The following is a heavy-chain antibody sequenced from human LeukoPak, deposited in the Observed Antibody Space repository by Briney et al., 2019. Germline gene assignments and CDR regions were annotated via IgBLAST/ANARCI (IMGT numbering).Heavy chain of an antibody. J-gene: IGHJ5*02. CDR1: GYTFTSYG. D-gene: IGHD3-22*01. V-gene: IGHV1-18*01. CDR2: ISAYNGHT. CDR3: ARDHQWLFKGWFDP. Sequence: ASVKVSCKASGYTFTSYGISWVRQAPGQGLEWMGGISAYNGHTNYAHKLQGRVTMTTDTYQSTAYLHLRSVRCDHPAVYYCARDHQWLFKGWFDPWGQGTLVTLSS.